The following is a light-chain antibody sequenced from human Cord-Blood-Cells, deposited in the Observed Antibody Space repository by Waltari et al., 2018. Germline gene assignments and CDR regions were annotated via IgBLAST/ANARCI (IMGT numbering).Light chain of an antibody. CDR3: QQSYSTLFT. J-gene: IGKJ3*01. CDR1: QSISSY. Sequence: DIQMTQSPSALSASVGDRVTITCRASQSISSYLTWYQQKPGKAPQLLIYAASSLQSGVPPRFSGSGSGTDFTLTISSLQPEDFATYYCQQSYSTLFTFGPGTKVDIK. V-gene: IGKV1-39*01. CDR2: AAS.